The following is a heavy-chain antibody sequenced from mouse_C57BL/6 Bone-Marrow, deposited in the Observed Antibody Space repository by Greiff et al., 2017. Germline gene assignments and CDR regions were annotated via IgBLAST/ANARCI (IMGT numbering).Heavy chain of an antibody. V-gene: IGHV1-61*01. CDR1: GYTFTSYW. Sequence: QVQLQQSGAELVRPGSSVKLSCKASGYTFTSYWMDWVKQRPGQGLEWIGNIYPSDSETHYNQKFKDKATLTVDKSSSTAYMQLSSLTSEDSAVYYCAGGTYGSDYWGQGTTLTVSS. J-gene: IGHJ2*01. CDR2: IYPSDSET. CDR3: AGGTYGSDY. D-gene: IGHD2-2*01.